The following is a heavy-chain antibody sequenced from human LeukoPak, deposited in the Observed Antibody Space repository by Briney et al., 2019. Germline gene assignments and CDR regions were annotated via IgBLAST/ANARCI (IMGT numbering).Heavy chain of an antibody. CDR3: AKGVATPIDY. V-gene: IGHV3-48*01. CDR1: GFTFSSYS. J-gene: IGHJ4*02. CDR2: ISSSSSSI. D-gene: IGHD5-12*01. Sequence: GGSLRLSCAASGFTFSSYSMNWVRQAPGKGLEWVSYISSSSSSIYYADSVKGRLTISRDNSKNTLYLQMNSLRAEDTAVYYCAKGVATPIDYWGQGTLVTVSS.